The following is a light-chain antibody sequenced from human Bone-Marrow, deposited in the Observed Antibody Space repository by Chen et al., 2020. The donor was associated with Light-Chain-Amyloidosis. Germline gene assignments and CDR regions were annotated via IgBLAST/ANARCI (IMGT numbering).Light chain of an antibody. CDR3: QSYQGSSQGV. V-gene: IGLV6-57*01. Sequence: NFMLTQPHSVSESPGKTVIISCTCSSGSIATNYVQWYPQRTGRSPPTWIYDDDQRPSGIPYRFSGSIDRSSNAASLTISGLKNEDEADYYCQSYQGSSQGVFGGGTKLTFL. CDR1: SGSIATNY. CDR2: DDD. J-gene: IGLJ3*02.